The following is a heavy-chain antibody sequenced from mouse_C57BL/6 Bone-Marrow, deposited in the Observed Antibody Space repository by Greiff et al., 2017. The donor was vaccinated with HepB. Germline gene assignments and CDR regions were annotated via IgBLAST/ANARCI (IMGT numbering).Heavy chain of an antibody. J-gene: IGHJ2*01. CDR2: IHPSSGST. Sequence: QVQLQQPGAELVKPGASVKLSCKASGYTFTSYWMHWVKQGPGQGLEWIGMIHPSSGSTNYNEKFKSKATLTVDKSSSTAYMQLSSLTSEDSAVYYWARYYYGSLDYWGQGTTLTVSS. CDR3: ARYYYGSLDY. CDR1: GYTFTSYW. V-gene: IGHV1-64*01. D-gene: IGHD1-1*01.